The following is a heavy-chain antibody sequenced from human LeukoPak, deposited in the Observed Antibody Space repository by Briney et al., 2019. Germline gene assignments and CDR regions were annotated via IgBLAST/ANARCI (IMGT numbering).Heavy chain of an antibody. CDR1: GFTFSNYW. CDR3: ARAPPPGGVVVPAVIARFPSGWFDP. CDR2: INPDGSDK. J-gene: IGHJ5*02. Sequence: GGSLRLSCAASGFTFSNYWMTWVRQAPGKGLEWVANINPDGSDKYYLDSVKGRFTISGDNAENSLYLQMNSLRADDTAVYYCARAPPPGGVVVPAVIARFPSGWFDPGGQETRVTVSS. V-gene: IGHV3-7*01. D-gene: IGHD2-2*02.